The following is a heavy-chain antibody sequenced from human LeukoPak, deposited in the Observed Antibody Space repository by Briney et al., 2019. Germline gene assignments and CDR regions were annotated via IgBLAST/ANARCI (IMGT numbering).Heavy chain of an antibody. CDR3: ARWMATVTTPDY. CDR2: INPNSGDT. D-gene: IGHD4-11*01. Sequence: ASVKVSCKASGYIFTGYYLHWVRQAPGQGLEWMGWINPNSGDTKYAQKFQGRVTMTRDTSISTAYMELSRLRSDDTAVYYCARWMATVTTPDYWGQGTLVTVSS. CDR1: GYIFTGYY. J-gene: IGHJ4*02. V-gene: IGHV1-2*02.